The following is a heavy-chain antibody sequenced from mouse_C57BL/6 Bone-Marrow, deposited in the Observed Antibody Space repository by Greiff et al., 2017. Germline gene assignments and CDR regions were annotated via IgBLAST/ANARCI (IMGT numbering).Heavy chain of an antibody. J-gene: IGHJ1*03. V-gene: IGHV6-3*01. CDR3: TRDYDYDGWYFDV. CDR2: IRLKSDNYAT. CDR1: GFTFSNYW. Sequence: EVQRVESGGGLVQPGGSMKLSCVASGFTFSNYWMNWVRQSPEKGLEWVAQIRLKSDNYATHYAESVKGRFTISRDDSKSSVYLQMNNLRAEDTGIYYCTRDYDYDGWYFDVWGTETTVTVSS. D-gene: IGHD2-4*01.